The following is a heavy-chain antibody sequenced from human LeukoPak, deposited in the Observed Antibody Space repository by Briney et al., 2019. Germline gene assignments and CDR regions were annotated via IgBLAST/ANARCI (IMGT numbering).Heavy chain of an antibody. CDR2: ISYDGSNK. J-gene: IGHJ4*02. CDR3: ARDHSGTEDY. D-gene: IGHD6-13*01. CDR1: GFTFSSYA. V-gene: IGHV3-30-3*01. Sequence: QPGRSLRLSCAASGFTFSSYAMHWVRQAPGKGLEWVAVISYDGSNKYYADSVKGRFTISRDNSKNTLYLQMNSLRAEDTAVYYCARDHSGTEDYWGQGTLVTVSS.